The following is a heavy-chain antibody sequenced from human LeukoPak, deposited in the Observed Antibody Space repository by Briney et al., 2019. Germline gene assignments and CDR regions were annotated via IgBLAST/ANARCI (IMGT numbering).Heavy chain of an antibody. J-gene: IGHJ4*02. CDR1: GFTFSSYS. Sequence: GGSLRLSCVASGFTFSSYSMNWVRQAPGKGLEWVSSISSSSSYINYADSVKGRFTISRDNAKNSLYLQMNSLRADDTAVYYCVRAAAEDYWGQGTLVTVSS. CDR3: VRAAAEDY. CDR2: ISSSSSYI. V-gene: IGHV3-21*01. D-gene: IGHD6-13*01.